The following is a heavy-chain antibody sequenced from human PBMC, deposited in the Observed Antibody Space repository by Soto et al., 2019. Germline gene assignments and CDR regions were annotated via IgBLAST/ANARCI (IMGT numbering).Heavy chain of an antibody. CDR3: AKDRLDYGDYGPLDY. V-gene: IGHV3-30*18. Sequence: GGSLRLSCAASGFTFSSYSMNWVRQAPGKGLEWVAVISYDGSNKYYADSVKGRFTISRDNSKNTLYLQMNSLRAEDTAVYSCAKDRLDYGDYGPLDYWGQGTLVTVSS. CDR1: GFTFSSYS. CDR2: ISYDGSNK. J-gene: IGHJ4*02. D-gene: IGHD4-17*01.